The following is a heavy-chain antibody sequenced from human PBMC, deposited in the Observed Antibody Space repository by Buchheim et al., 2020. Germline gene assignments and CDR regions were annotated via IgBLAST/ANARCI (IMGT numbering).Heavy chain of an antibody. CDR3: SASVPSFDY. CDR2: IGNKANNYAT. CDR1: GFTFSASV. V-gene: IGHV3-73*01. Sequence: DVQLVESGGGLVQPGGSLKLSCEVSGFTFSASVMHWVRQAPGKGLDWVGRIGNKANNYATAYAESVNGRFTISRDDSKNMAYLQMNSLKTEDTAVYYCSASVPSFDYWGQGTL. J-gene: IGHJ4*02.